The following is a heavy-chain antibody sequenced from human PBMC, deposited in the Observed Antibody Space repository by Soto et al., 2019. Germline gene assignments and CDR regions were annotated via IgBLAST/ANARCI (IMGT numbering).Heavy chain of an antibody. CDR1: GFTFSSYA. J-gene: IGHJ4*02. CDR3: ASSLDCSGGSCPISGSQFDY. D-gene: IGHD2-15*01. Sequence: GGSLRLSCAASGFTFSSYAMHWVRQAPGKGLEWVAVISYDGSNKYYADSVKGRFTISRDNSKNTLYLQMNSLRAEDTAVYYCASSLDCSGGSCPISGSQFDYWGQGTLVTVSS. V-gene: IGHV3-30-3*01. CDR2: ISYDGSNK.